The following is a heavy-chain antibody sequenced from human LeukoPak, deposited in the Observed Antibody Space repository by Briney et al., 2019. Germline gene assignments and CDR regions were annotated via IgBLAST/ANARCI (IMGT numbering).Heavy chain of an antibody. D-gene: IGHD3-10*01. V-gene: IGHV3-48*04. J-gene: IGHJ4*02. CDR2: ISSSSSTI. Sequence: PGGSLRLSCAASGFTFSSYTMNWVRQAPGKGLEWVSYISSSSSTIYYADSVKGRFTISRDNAKNSLYLQMNSLRAEDTAVYYCARAVIAQGSKDWGQGTLVTVSS. CDR3: ARAVIAQGSKD. CDR1: GFTFSSYT.